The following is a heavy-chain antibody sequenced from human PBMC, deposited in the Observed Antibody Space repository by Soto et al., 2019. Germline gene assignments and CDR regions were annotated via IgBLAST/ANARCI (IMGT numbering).Heavy chain of an antibody. CDR3: ARDLSGTGLDI. D-gene: IGHD1-26*01. CDR2: VYSTGGT. J-gene: IGHJ6*02. V-gene: IGHV4-4*07. CDR1: GDSIVRFY. Sequence: SETLSLTCNVSGDSIVRFYCIFIRQSAEKGLEWIGRVYSTGGTAYNPALKGRVTISLDRSNNHVSLEMNSVTAADTAVYFCARDLSGTGLDIWGRGTRVTV.